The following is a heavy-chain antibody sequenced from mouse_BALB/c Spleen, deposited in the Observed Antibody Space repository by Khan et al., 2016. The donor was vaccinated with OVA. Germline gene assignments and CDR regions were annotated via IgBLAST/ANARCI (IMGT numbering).Heavy chain of an antibody. J-gene: IGHJ2*01. CDR2: IDSNGGST. CDR1: RFSISSYG. V-gene: IGHV5-6-3*01. CDR3: ARSAN. Sequence: EVELVESGAGIVQPGGSLKRSCAASRFSISSYGMSSVRRTPDKRLELVATIDSNGGSTDYPDSVNSEITITVKNHNVALYQQMRSLKAEDTYMYYRARSANWGQGNTLTVSS.